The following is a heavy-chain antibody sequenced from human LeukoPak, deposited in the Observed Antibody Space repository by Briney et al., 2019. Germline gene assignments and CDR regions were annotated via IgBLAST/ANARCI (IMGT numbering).Heavy chain of an antibody. Sequence: PGRSLRLSCAASGFTFSSYAMHWVRQAPGKGLEWVAIIWYDGSNKYYADSVKGRYTISRDNSKNTLYLQMNSLRAEDTAVYYCAREPRTFHSRPYYFDYWGQGTLVTVSS. CDR2: IWYDGSNK. CDR1: GFTFSSYA. V-gene: IGHV3-33*01. J-gene: IGHJ4*02. D-gene: IGHD2-2*01. CDR3: AREPRTFHSRPYYFDY.